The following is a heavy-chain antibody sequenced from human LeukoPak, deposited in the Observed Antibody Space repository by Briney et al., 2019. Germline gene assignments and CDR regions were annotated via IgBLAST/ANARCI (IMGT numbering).Heavy chain of an antibody. CDR1: GFTFSNYN. CDR3: ARDREMPTITGSLLDY. V-gene: IGHV3-21*06. J-gene: IGHJ4*02. CDR2: ITSGSTYV. Sequence: GGSLRLSCAASGFTFSNYNMNWVRQAPGRGLEWVSSITSGSTYVFYTDSVKGRFTISRDNAKNSLYLQMNSLRAEDTAVYYCARDREMPTITGSLLDYWGQGILVTVSS. D-gene: IGHD5-24*01.